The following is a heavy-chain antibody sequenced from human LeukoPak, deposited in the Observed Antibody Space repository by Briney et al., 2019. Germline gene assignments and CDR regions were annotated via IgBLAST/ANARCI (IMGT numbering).Heavy chain of an antibody. Sequence: GASVKVSCKASGYTFNSYDIHWVRQATGQGPEWMGWIKPNSGSTDSAQKFRGRVTLTTDTSTSTACLELSSLTSEDTAVYYCTRLVGCSSTSCYSPDNWFDPWGQGTLVTVSP. V-gene: IGHV1-8*01. J-gene: IGHJ5*02. CDR3: TRLVGCSSTSCYSPDNWFDP. D-gene: IGHD2-2*01. CDR2: IKPNSGST. CDR1: GYTFNSYD.